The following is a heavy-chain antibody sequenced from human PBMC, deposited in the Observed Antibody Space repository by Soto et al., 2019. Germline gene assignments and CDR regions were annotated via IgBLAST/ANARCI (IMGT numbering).Heavy chain of an antibody. J-gene: IGHJ4*02. CDR3: AREERMVRGVWFDY. CDR2: IYYSGST. Sequence: PSETLSLTCTVSGGSISSGGYYWSWIRQHPGKGLEWIGYIYYSGSTYYNPSLKSRVTISVDTSKNQFSLKLSSVTAADTAVYYCAREERMVRGVWFDYWGQGTLVTVSS. CDR1: GGSISSGGYY. V-gene: IGHV4-31*03. D-gene: IGHD3-10*01.